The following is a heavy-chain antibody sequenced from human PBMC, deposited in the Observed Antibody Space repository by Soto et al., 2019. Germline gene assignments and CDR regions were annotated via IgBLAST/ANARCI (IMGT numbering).Heavy chain of an antibody. CDR2: ISYDGSNK. Sequence: QVQLVESGGGVVQPGRSLRLSCAASGFTFSSYAMHWVRQAPGEGLEWVAVISYDGSNKYYADSVKGRFTISRDNSKNTLYLQMNSLRAEDTAVYYCARGYGDWSGNWFDPWGQGTLVTVSS. J-gene: IGHJ5*02. V-gene: IGHV3-30-3*01. CDR3: ARGYGDWSGNWFDP. D-gene: IGHD4-17*01. CDR1: GFTFSSYA.